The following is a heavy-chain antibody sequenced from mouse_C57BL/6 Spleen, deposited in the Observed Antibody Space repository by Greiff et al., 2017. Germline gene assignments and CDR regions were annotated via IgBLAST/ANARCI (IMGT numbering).Heavy chain of an antibody. CDR3: ARVTTVVADYFDY. CDR1: GYTFTSYW. D-gene: IGHD1-1*01. CDR2: IDPSDSYT. J-gene: IGHJ2*01. Sequence: VQLQQSGAELVMPGASVKLSCKASGYTFTSYWMHWVKQRPGQGLEWIGEIDPSDSYTNYNQKFKGKSTLTVDKSSSTAYMQLSSLTSEDSAVYYCARVTTVVADYFDYWGQGTTLTVSS. V-gene: IGHV1-69*01.